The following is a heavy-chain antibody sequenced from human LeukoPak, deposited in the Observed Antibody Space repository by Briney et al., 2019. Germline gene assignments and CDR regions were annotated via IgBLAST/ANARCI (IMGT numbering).Heavy chain of an antibody. CDR3: AKGDYGDGNFDY. V-gene: IGHV3-21*04. Sequence: GGSLRLSCAASGFTFSSYSMNWVRQAPGKGLEWVSSISSSSSYIYYADSVKGRFTISRDNSKNTLYLQMNSLRAEDTAVYYCAKGDYGDGNFDYWGQGTLVTVSS. CDR2: ISSSSSYI. D-gene: IGHD4-17*01. CDR1: GFTFSSYS. J-gene: IGHJ4*02.